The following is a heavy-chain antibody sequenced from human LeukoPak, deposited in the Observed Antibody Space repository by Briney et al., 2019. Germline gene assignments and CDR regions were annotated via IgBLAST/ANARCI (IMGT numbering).Heavy chain of an antibody. CDR3: ARDLGQYYDTSDNWFDP. J-gene: IGHJ5*02. CDR2: INSDVTVT. Sequence: GGSLRLSCAASGFTFSSYWMHWVRQAPGKGLVWVSRINSDVTVTNYADSVKGRFTISRDNAKNTLYLQMNSLRGEDTAVYYCARDLGQYYDTSDNWFDPWGQGTLVTVSS. V-gene: IGHV3-74*01. CDR1: GFTFSSYW. D-gene: IGHD3-22*01.